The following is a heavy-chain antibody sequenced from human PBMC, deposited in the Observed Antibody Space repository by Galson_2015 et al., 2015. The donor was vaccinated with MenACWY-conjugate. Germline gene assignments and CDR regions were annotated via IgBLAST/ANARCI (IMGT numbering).Heavy chain of an antibody. CDR1: GYTFTVHG. V-gene: IGHV1-18*04. J-gene: IGHJ4*02. CDR3: ARDHLYCNSAGCVGSGTTLEY. Sequence: SVKVSCKASGYTFTVHGINWVRQAPGQGLEWMGWISTNNGNTAFAQKSQGRVTMTRETSTSTVYMELRSLRSDDTAMYYCARDHLYCNSAGCVGSGTTLEYWGQGTLVTVSS. CDR2: ISTNNGNT. D-gene: IGHD2/OR15-2a*01.